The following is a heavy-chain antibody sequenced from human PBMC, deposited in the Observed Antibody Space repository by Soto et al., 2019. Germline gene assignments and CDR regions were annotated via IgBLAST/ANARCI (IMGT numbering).Heavy chain of an antibody. CDR2: ISAYNGNT. Sequence: GASVKVSCKASGYTFTSYGISWVRQAPGQGLEWMGWISAYNGNTNYAQKLQGRVTMTTDTSTSTAYMELRSLRSDDTAVYYCATSDSGYDENEDYFDYWGQGTLVTSPQ. D-gene: IGHD5-12*01. V-gene: IGHV1-18*01. CDR1: GYTFTSYG. CDR3: ATSDSGYDENEDYFDY. J-gene: IGHJ4*02.